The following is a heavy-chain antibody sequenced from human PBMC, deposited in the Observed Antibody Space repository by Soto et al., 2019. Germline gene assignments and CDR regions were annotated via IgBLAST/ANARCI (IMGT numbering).Heavy chain of an antibody. D-gene: IGHD5-12*01. CDR2: INPNSGGS. CDR3: ARDRLGYSGYGPYYFYGMDV. V-gene: IGHV1-2*02. CDR1: GYTFTGYY. J-gene: IGHJ6*02. Sequence: VSCKASGYTFTGYYIHWVRQAPGQGLEWMAWINPNSGGSNFAEKFQGRVTMTRDTSITTAYMELNRLGSDDTAVYYCARDRLGYSGYGPYYFYGMDVWGQGTTVTVSS.